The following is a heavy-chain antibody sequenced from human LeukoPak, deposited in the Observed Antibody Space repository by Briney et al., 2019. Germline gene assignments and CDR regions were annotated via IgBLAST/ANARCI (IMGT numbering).Heavy chain of an antibody. CDR3: ARDSGSGWSNWFDP. CDR1: GDSVSSKSAA. CDR2: TYYRSKWSKWCN. Sequence: SQTLSLTRAISGDSVSSKSAAWNWIRQSPSRGLVWLGRTYYRSKWSKWCNDYAVSVKGRVTINPDTSKNQFSLQLNSVTPEDTAVYYCARDSGSGWSNWFDPWGQGTLVTVSS. J-gene: IGHJ5*02. D-gene: IGHD6-19*01. V-gene: IGHV6-1*01.